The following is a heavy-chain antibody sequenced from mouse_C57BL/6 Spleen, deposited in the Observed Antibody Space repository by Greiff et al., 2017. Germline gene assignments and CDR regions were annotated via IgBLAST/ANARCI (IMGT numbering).Heavy chain of an antibody. Sequence: EVKLMESGGGLVQPGGSLKLSCAASGFTFSDYYMYWVRQTPEKRLGWVAYISNGGGSTYYPDTVKGRFTISRDNAKNTLYLQMSRLKSEDTAMYYCARRGTTVVGGSYWYFDVWGTGTTVTVSS. V-gene: IGHV5-12*01. CDR1: GFTFSDYY. CDR3: ARRGTTVVGGSYWYFDV. J-gene: IGHJ1*03. CDR2: ISNGGGST. D-gene: IGHD1-1*01.